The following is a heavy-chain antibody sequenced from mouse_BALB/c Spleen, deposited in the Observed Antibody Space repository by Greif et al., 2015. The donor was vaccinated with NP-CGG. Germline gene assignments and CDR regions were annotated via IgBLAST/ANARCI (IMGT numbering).Heavy chain of an antibody. CDR1: GYTFTSYT. V-gene: IGHV1-4*02. CDR2: INPSSGYT. Sequence: VKLQESAAELARPGASVKMSCKASGYTFTSYTMHWVKQRPGQGLEWIGYINPSSGYTEYNQKFKDKTTLTADKSSSTAYMQLSSLTSEDSAVYYCARFTTAYWGQGTLVTVSA. CDR3: ARFTTAY. J-gene: IGHJ3*01. D-gene: IGHD1-1*01.